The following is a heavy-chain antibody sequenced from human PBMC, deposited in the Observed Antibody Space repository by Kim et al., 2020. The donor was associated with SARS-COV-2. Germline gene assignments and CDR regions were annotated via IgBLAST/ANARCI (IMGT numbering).Heavy chain of an antibody. V-gene: IGHV1-46*01. CDR3: VRDFSGAWAFDY. CDR2: ITPIDAST. J-gene: IGHJ4*01. CDR1: GYTFTSNH. Sequence: ASVKVSCKASGYTFTSNHIHWVRQAPGQGLEWMGMITPIDASTTYAQKFQGRVTMTRDTSTSTVYMDLSSLRFEDTAVYYCVRDFSGAWAFDYWGHGTLVTVSS. D-gene: IGHD3-10*01.